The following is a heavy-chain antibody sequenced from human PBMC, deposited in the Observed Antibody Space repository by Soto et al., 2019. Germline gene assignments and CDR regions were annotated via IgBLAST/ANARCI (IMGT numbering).Heavy chain of an antibody. CDR2: ISGSGGST. D-gene: IGHD4-17*01. V-gene: IGHV3-23*01. Sequence: LRLSCAASGFTFSSYAMSWVRQAPGKGLEWVSAISGSGGSTYYADSVKGRFTISRDNSKNTLYLQMNSLRAEDTAVYYCAKAEDYGGNTHFDYWGQGTLVTVSS. J-gene: IGHJ4*02. CDR1: GFTFSSYA. CDR3: AKAEDYGGNTHFDY.